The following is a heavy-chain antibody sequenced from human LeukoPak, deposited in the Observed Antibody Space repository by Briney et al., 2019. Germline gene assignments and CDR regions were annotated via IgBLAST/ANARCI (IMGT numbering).Heavy chain of an antibody. J-gene: IGHJ4*02. D-gene: IGHD1-26*01. V-gene: IGHV1-8*02. CDR2: INPNSGNA. Sequence: ASVKVSCKASGYTFTGYYMHWVRQAPGQGLEWMGWINPNSGNAGYAQKFQGRVAMTRDTSTSTAFMELSSLTSEDTAVYYCARRVGAYTYYFDYWGQGTLVTVSS. CDR1: GYTFTGYY. CDR3: ARRVGAYTYYFDY.